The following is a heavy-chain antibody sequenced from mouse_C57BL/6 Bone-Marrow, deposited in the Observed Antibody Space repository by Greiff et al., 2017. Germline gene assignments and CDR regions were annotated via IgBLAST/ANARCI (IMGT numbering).Heavy chain of an antibody. CDR2: IWSGGST. CDR3: ARIYYGNYEYFDV. D-gene: IGHD2-1*01. V-gene: IGHV2-2*01. CDR1: GFSLTSYG. Sequence: QVQLKQSGPGLVQPSQSLSITCTVSGFSLTSYGVHWVRQSPGKGLEWLGVIWSGGSTDYNAAFISRLSISKDNSKSQVFFKMNSLQADDTAIYYCARIYYGNYEYFDVWGTGTTVTVSS. J-gene: IGHJ1*03.